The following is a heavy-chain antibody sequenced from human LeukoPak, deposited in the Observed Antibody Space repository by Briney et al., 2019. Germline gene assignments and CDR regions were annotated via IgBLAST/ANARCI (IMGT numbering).Heavy chain of an antibody. CDR3: ARDQSPVGATGD. V-gene: IGHV3-23*01. CDR1: GFTFSSYA. Sequence: PGGSLRLSCAASGFTFSSYAMSWVRQAPGKGLEWVSAISGDGGSTYYADSVKGRFTISRDNSKNTLYLQMNSLRAEDTAVYYCARDQSPVGATGDWGQGTLVTVSS. J-gene: IGHJ4*02. D-gene: IGHD1-26*01. CDR2: ISGDGGST.